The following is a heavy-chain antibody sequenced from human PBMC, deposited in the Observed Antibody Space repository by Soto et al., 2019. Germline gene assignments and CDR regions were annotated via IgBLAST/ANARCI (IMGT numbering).Heavy chain of an antibody. CDR1: GYSFTSYW. D-gene: IGHD3-9*01. V-gene: IGHV5-51*01. CDR2: IYPGDSDT. J-gene: IGHJ4*02. CDR3: ARTDYDILTGYKISYYFDY. Sequence: GESLKISCKGSGYSFTSYWIGWVRQMRGKGREWMGIIYPGDSDTRYSPSFQGQVSLSCCKSISTCYLQWGSLKASDTAMYYYARTDYDILTGYKISYYFDYWGQGTLVTVSS.